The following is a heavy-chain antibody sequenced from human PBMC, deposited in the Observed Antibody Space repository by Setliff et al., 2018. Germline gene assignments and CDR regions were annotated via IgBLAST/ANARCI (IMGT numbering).Heavy chain of an antibody. D-gene: IGHD6-13*01. J-gene: IGHJ3*02. CDR2: VYYSGTT. CDR3: ARVGSSSWYGGGFDI. Sequence: SETLSLTCTVSGGSLSSYYWSWIRQPPGKGLERIGHVYYSGTTNYNASLKNRVSISVDTSKNHFSLKLNSVTAADTAVYYCARVGSSSWYGGGFDIWGQGTMVTVSS. V-gene: IGHV4-59*01. CDR1: GGSLSSYY.